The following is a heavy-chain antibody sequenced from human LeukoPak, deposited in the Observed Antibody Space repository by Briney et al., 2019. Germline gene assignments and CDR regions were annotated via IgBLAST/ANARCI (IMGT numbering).Heavy chain of an antibody. J-gene: IGHJ4*02. CDR2: INPNSGGT. CDR3: ARGSSGWYAALVDY. V-gene: IGHV1-2*04. Sequence: ASVKVSCKASGYTFTGYYMHWVRQAPGQGLEWMRWINPNSGGTNYAQKFQGWVTMTRDTSISTAYMELSRLRSDDTAVYYCARGSSGWYAALVDYWGQGTLVTVSS. CDR1: GYTFTGYY. D-gene: IGHD6-19*01.